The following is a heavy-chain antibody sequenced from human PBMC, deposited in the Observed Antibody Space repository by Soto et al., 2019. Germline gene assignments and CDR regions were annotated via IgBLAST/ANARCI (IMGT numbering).Heavy chain of an antibody. J-gene: IGHJ4*02. D-gene: IGHD5-18*01. CDR2: ISYDGSNK. CDR1: GFTFSSYG. V-gene: IGHV3-30*18. Sequence: QVQLVESGGGVVQPGRSLRLSCAASGFTFSSYGMHWVRQAPGKGLEWVAVISYDGSNKYYADSVKGRFTISRDNSKNTLYLQMNSLRAEDTAVYYCAKVQIQLWWVSEYYFDYWGQGTLVTVSS. CDR3: AKVQIQLWWVSEYYFDY.